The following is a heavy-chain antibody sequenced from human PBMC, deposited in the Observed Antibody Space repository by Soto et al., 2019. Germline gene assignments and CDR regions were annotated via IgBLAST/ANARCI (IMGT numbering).Heavy chain of an antibody. CDR1: GGSVSSGSYY. J-gene: IGHJ6*02. CDR3: ARDLRSNGMDV. V-gene: IGHV4-61*01. Sequence: QVQLQESGPGLVKPSETLSLTCTVSGGSVSSGSYYWSWIRQPPGKGLEWIGYIYYSGSTNYNPSLKSLVTISVDTSKNQFSLKLSSVTAADTAVYYCARDLRSNGMDVWGQGTTVTVSS. CDR2: IYYSGST. D-gene: IGHD2-2*01.